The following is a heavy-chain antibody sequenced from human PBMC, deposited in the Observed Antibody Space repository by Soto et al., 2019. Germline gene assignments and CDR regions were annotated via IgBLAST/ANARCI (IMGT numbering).Heavy chain of an antibody. D-gene: IGHD3-10*01. CDR1: GGSISSYY. CDR2: IYYSGST. CDR3: ARTVRGVSPFDY. J-gene: IGHJ4*02. V-gene: IGHV4-59*12. Sequence: SETLSLTCTVSGGSISSYYWSWIRQPPGKGLEWIGYIYYSGSTNYNPSLKSRVTISVDTSKNQFSLKLSSVTAADTAVYYCARTVRGVSPFDYWGQGTLVTVSS.